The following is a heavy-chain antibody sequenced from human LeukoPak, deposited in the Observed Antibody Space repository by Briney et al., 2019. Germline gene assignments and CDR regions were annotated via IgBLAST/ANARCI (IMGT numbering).Heavy chain of an antibody. CDR3: ATALGDDILTGYYNSFDY. V-gene: IGHV1-24*01. CDR2: FDPEDGET. CDR1: GYTLTELS. Sequence: GASVKVSCKVSGYTLTELSMHWVRQAPGKGLEWMGGFDPEDGETIYAQKFQGRATMTEDTSTDTAYMELSSLRSEDTAVYYCATALGDDILTGYYNSFDYWGQGTLVTVSS. D-gene: IGHD3-9*01. J-gene: IGHJ4*02.